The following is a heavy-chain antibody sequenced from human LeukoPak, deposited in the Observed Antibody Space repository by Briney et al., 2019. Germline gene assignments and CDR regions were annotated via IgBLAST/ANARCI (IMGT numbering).Heavy chain of an antibody. CDR1: GFTFSSFW. D-gene: IGHD6-19*01. V-gene: IGHV3-30*03. CDR3: ASHSSGWYALPFDY. Sequence: PGGSLRLSCAASGFTFSSFWMSWVRQAPGKGLEWVAVISYDGSNKYYADSVKGRFTISRDNSKNTLYLQMNSLRAEDTAVYYCASHSSGWYALPFDYWGQGTLVTVSS. J-gene: IGHJ4*02. CDR2: ISYDGSNK.